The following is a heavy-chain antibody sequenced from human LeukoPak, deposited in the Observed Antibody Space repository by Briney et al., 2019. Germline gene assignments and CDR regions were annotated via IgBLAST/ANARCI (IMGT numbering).Heavy chain of an antibody. CDR2: ISGSGGST. J-gene: IGHJ4*02. V-gene: IGHV3-23*01. CDR3: AKFRNYDSSGYYWGDYFDY. CDR1: GFTFSSYA. D-gene: IGHD3-22*01. Sequence: PGGSLRLSCAASGFTFSSYAMSWVRQAPGKGLEWVSAISGSGGSTYYADSVKGRFTISRDNSKNTLYLQMNSLRAEDTAVYYCAKFRNYDSSGYYWGDYFDYWGQGTLVTVSS.